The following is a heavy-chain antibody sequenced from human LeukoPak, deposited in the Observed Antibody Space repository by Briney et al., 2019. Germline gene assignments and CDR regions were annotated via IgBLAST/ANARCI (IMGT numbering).Heavy chain of an antibody. J-gene: IGHJ3*02. V-gene: IGHV1-69*13. CDR3: ARDVNPGTLVSAFDI. Sequence: GASVKVSCKASGYTFTSYGISWVRQAPGQGLEWMGGIIPIFGTANYAQKFQGRVTITADESTSTAYMELSSLRSEDTAVYYCARDVNPGTLVSAFDIWGQGAMVTVSS. D-gene: IGHD1-1*01. CDR2: IIPIFGTA. CDR1: GYTFTSYG.